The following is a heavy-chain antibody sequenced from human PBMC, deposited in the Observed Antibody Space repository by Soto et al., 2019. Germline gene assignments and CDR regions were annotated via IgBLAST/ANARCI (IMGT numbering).Heavy chain of an antibody. Sequence: QVQLQESGPGLVKPSETLSLTCTVSGGSISSYYWSWIRQPPGKGLEWIGYIYYSGSTNYNPSLKSRVPXXVXTXXNPFPLKLSSVTAADTAVYYCARVYYYGSGSYLAYWGQGTLVTVSS. D-gene: IGHD3-10*01. V-gene: IGHV4-59*01. CDR2: IYYSGST. CDR3: ARVYYYGSGSYLAY. J-gene: IGHJ4*02. CDR1: GGSISSYY.